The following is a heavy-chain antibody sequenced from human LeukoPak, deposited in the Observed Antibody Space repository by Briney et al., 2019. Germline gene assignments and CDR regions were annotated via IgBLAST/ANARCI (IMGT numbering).Heavy chain of an antibody. V-gene: IGHV4-31*03. CDR3: ARGSPVAGTFDS. CDR1: GGSISSGGYY. CDR2: IYYSGST. J-gene: IGHJ4*02. Sequence: PSQTLSLTCTVSGGSISSGGYYWSWIRQHPGKGLEWIGYIYYSGSTYYNPSLKSRVTISVDTSKNQFSLKLSSVSAADTAVYYCARGSPVAGTFDSWGQGTLVTVSS. D-gene: IGHD6-19*01.